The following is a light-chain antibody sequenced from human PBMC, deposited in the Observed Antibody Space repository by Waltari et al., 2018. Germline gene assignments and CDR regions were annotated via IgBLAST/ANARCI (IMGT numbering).Light chain of an antibody. V-gene: IGKV3-15*01. J-gene: IGKJ4*01. CDR1: QSVSSN. Sequence: ETVMTQSPVPLSVSPGERATLSCRASQSVSSNLAWYQQKPGQAPRLLIYGASTRATGIPARFSGSGSGTEFTLTINSLQSEDFAVYYCQQYNNWPPITFGGGTKVEIK. CDR2: GAS. CDR3: QQYNNWPPIT.